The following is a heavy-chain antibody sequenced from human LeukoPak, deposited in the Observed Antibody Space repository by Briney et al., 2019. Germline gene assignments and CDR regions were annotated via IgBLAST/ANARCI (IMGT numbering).Heavy chain of an antibody. V-gene: IGHV1-2*02. CDR3: ARGSIAAAGDYYYYYGMDV. J-gene: IGHJ6*02. D-gene: IGHD6-13*01. Sequence: GASVKVSCKASGYTFTGYYMHWVRQAPGQGLEWMGWINPNSGGTNYAQKFQGRVTTTRDTSISTAYMELSRLRSDDTAAYYCARGSIAAAGDYYYYYGMDVWGQGTTVTVSS. CDR2: INPNSGGT. CDR1: GYTFTGYY.